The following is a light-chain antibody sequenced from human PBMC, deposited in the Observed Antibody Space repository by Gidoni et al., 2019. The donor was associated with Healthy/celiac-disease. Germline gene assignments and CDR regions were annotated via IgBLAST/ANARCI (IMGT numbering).Light chain of an antibody. CDR2: ENN. Sequence: QSVFPQPPSVSAAPGQKVTISCSGSSSNIGNNYVSWYQQLPGTAPKLLIYENNKRPSGIPDRFSGSKSGTSATLGITGLQTGDEADYYCGTWDSSLSSWVFGGGTKLTVL. V-gene: IGLV1-51*01. J-gene: IGLJ3*02. CDR1: SSNIGNNY. CDR3: GTWDSSLSSWV.